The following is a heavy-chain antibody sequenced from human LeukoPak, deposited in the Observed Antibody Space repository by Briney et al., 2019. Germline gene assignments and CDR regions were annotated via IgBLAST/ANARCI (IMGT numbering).Heavy chain of an antibody. CDR3: AGERGPYYHYFDY. V-gene: IGHV4-59*12. D-gene: IGHD1-26*01. CDR1: GGSISSYY. CDR2: IYYSGST. J-gene: IGHJ4*02. Sequence: SETLSLTCTVSGGSISSYYWSWIRQPPGKGLEWIGYIYYSGSTNYNPSLKSRVTISVDTSKNQFSLNLTSVTASDTAVYYCAGERGPYYHYFDYWGQGTLVTVSS.